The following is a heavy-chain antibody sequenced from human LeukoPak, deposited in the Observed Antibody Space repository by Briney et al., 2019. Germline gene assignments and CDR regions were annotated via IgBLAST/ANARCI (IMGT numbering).Heavy chain of an antibody. J-gene: IGHJ4*02. Sequence: SETLSLTCTVSGGSISSGDYYWSWIRQPPGKGLEWIGYIYYSGSTYYNPSLKSRVTISVDTSKNQFSLKLSSVTAADTAVYYCARGDYSSSFFDYWGQGTLVTVSS. D-gene: IGHD6-6*01. CDR3: ARGDYSSSFFDY. CDR2: IYYSGST. V-gene: IGHV4-30-4*08. CDR1: GGSISSGDYY.